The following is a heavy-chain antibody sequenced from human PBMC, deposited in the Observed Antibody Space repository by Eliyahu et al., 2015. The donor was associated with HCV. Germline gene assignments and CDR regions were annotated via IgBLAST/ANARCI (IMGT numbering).Heavy chain of an antibody. V-gene: IGHV4-38-2*01. CDR3: ARHDSSGRAGFPRFDK. CDR2: TYHXGTT. J-gene: IGHJ4*02. CDR1: GYSISTXYX. Sequence: QVQLQESGPGLVKPSETLSLXCXVSGYSISTXYXWXWIRQPPGKGLXWIXTTYHXGTTYYXPSLKSRVTISVDTSKNQFSLKLTSLIAADTAVYYCARHDSSGRAGFPRFDKWGQGIPVTVSS. D-gene: IGHD6-19*01.